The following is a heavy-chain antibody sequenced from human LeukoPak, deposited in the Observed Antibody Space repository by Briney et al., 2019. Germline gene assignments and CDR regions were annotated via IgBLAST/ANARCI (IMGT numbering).Heavy chain of an antibody. V-gene: IGHV3-48*03. CDR2: ISGSGVTM. J-gene: IGHJ4*02. D-gene: IGHD5-18*01. CDR3: ARDRGYNYGLLEIDY. CDR1: GFTFSSYE. Sequence: PGGSLRLSCAASGFTFSSYEMNWVRQAPGRGLERVSYISGSGVTMYYADSVKGRFTISRDNSKNTLYLQMNSLRAEDTAVYYCARDRGYNYGLLEIDYWGQGTLVTVSS.